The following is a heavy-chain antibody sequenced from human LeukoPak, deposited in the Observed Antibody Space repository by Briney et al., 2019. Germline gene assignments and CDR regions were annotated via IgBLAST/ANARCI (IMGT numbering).Heavy chain of an antibody. D-gene: IGHD5-12*01. J-gene: IGHJ4*02. Sequence: PGGSLRLSCAASGFTVSSNYMSWVRQAPGKGLEWVAVISYDGSNKYYADSVKGRFTISRDNSKNTLYLQMNSLRAEDTAVYYCASPGIYSGYDLRSFLRLDYWGQGTLVTVSS. CDR3: ASPGIYSGYDLRSFLRLDY. CDR1: GFTVSSNY. CDR2: ISYDGSNK. V-gene: IGHV3-30*03.